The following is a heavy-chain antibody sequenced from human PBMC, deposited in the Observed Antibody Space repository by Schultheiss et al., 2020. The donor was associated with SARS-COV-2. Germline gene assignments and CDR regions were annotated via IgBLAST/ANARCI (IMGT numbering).Heavy chain of an antibody. CDR2: IYYSGST. V-gene: IGHV4-59*08. CDR1: GFTFSSYW. Sequence: GSLRLSCAASGFTFSSYWMHWVRQAPGKGLEWIGYIYYSGSTYYNPSLKSRVTISVDTSKNQFSLKLSSVTAADTAVYYCARHRDSSGWDYWGQGTLVTVSS. D-gene: IGHD6-19*01. J-gene: IGHJ4*02. CDR3: ARHRDSSGWDY.